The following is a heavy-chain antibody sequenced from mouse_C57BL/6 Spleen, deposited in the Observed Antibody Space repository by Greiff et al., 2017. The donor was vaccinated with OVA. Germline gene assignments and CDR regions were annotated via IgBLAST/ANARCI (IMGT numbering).Heavy chain of an antibody. CDR3: AGISYDYPWCAY. V-gene: IGHV1-9*01. J-gene: IGHJ3*01. CDR2: ILPGSGST. CDR1: GYTFTGYW. Sequence: QVQLQQSGAELMKPGASVKLSCKATGYTFTGYWIEWVKQRPGHGLEWIGEILPGSGSTNYNEKVKGKATFTADTSSNTAYMQLSSLTTDDSAVYYCAGISYDYPWCAYWGQGTLVTVSA. D-gene: IGHD2-4*01.